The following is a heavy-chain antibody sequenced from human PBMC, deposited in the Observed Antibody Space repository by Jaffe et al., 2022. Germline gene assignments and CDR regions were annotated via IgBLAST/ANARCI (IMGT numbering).Heavy chain of an antibody. CDR3: VRGKAGAGNLLDY. Sequence: EVQLVESGGGFVQPGGSLRLSCAASGFTFNSHWMHWVRQGPGKGLVWVSRISGDGSSTSCADSVKGRFTISRDNAKNTLYLQMNSLRAEDTAVYYCVRGKAGAGNLLDYWGQGTLVTVSS. D-gene: IGHD6-19*01. CDR2: ISGDGSST. J-gene: IGHJ4*02. CDR1: GFTFNSHW. V-gene: IGHV3-74*01.